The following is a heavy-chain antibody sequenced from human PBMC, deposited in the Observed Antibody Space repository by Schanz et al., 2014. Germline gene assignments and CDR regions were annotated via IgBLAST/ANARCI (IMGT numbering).Heavy chain of an antibody. CDR1: GFTFSSYT. D-gene: IGHD3-16*01. Sequence: VQLVESGGGLVQPGRSLRLSCAASGFTFSSYTMKWVRRAPGKGLEWVSAISGSGGDTYYADSVKGRFTISRDSARNSLYLQMSSLRAEDTAVYYCARGTPFLCDYWGQGTLVTVSS. V-gene: IGHV3-21*01. J-gene: IGHJ4*02. CDR3: ARGTPFLCDY. CDR2: ISGSGGDT.